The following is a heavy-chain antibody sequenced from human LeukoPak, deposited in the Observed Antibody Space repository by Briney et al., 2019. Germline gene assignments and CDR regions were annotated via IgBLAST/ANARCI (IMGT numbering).Heavy chain of an antibody. D-gene: IGHD6-19*01. CDR1: GFTFRSYW. CDR3: SRDQSSGWYRPVPYFDY. Sequence: PGGSLRLSCAASGFTFRSYWMSWVRQAPGKGLEWVANIKQDGSEKYYVDSVKGRFTISRDNAKNSLSLQMNSLRAEDTAVYYCSRDQSSGWYRPVPYFDYWGQGTLVTVSS. J-gene: IGHJ4*02. V-gene: IGHV3-7*01. CDR2: IKQDGSEK.